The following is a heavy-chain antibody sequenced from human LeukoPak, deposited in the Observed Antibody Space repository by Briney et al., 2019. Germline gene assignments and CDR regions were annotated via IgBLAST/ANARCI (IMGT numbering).Heavy chain of an antibody. CDR1: GGSFSGYY. Sequence: PSETLSLTCAVYGGSFSGYYWSWIRQPPGKGLEWIGEINHSGSTNYNPSLKSRVTISVDTSKNQFSLKLSSVTAADTAVYYCARVGSSGWDYFDYWGQGTLVTVSS. CDR3: ARVGSSGWDYFDY. V-gene: IGHV4-34*01. D-gene: IGHD6-19*01. CDR2: INHSGST. J-gene: IGHJ4*02.